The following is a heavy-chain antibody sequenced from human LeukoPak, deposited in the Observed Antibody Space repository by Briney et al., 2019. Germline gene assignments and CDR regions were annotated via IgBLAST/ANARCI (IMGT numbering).Heavy chain of an antibody. Sequence: GSLRLSCAASGFTFSSYGMHWVRQAPGKGLEWVAVISYDGSNKYYADSVKGRFTISRDNSKNTLYLQMNSLRVEDTAVYYCAKDDPLGGLDYWGQGTLVTVSS. J-gene: IGHJ4*02. V-gene: IGHV3-30*18. D-gene: IGHD4-23*01. CDR2: ISYDGSNK. CDR1: GFTFSSYG. CDR3: AKDDPLGGLDY.